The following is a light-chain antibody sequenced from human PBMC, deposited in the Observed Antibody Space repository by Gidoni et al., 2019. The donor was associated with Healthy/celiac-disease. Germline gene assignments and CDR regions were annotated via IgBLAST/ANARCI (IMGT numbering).Light chain of an antibody. CDR3: QQNYIYPFT. CDR1: QYISNY. V-gene: IGKV1-39*01. CDR2: AAS. J-gene: IGKJ3*01. Sequence: DVQMTQSPSSLSASVGDRVTITCRTSQYISNYLNWYQQKPGEAPKLLIYAASRLQAGVPSNFSGSGSGTDFTLTISSLRPEDVATYCWQQNYIYPFTFGPGTKVDI.